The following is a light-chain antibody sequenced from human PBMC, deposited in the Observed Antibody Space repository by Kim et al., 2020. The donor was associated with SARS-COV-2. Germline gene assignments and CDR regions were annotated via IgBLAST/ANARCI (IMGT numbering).Light chain of an antibody. CDR1: QSVSGSK. Sequence: EIVLTQSPGTLSLSPGERATLSCRASQSVSGSKLVWYQQKPGQAPRLLIYGASSRATGIPDRFSGSGSGTDFTLTISRLEPEDVAVYYCQQYGSLPRTFGQGTKLEI. J-gene: IGKJ2*01. V-gene: IGKV3-20*01. CDR2: GAS. CDR3: QQYGSLPRT.